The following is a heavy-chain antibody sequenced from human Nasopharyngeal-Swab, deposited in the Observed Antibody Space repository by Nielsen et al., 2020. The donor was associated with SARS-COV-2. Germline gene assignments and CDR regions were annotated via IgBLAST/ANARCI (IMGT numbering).Heavy chain of an antibody. D-gene: IGHD1-1*01. J-gene: IGHJ4*02. V-gene: IGHV4-39*01. CDR1: SDSISSNYY. Sequence: SETLSLTCTVSSDSISSNYYWGWIRQPPRKGLEWIGIIYYSGGSHYHPSLKSRVTITVDTSKNQFPLKLNSVTATDTAVYYCARLELRSQYLDYWGQGTLVTVAS. CDR2: IYYSGGS. CDR3: ARLELRSQYLDY.